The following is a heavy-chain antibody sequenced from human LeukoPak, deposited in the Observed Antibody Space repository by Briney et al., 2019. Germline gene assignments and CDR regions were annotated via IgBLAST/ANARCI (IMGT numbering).Heavy chain of an antibody. J-gene: IGHJ4*02. CDR3: ARDPSRWELLNFDY. CDR2: ISSSGSYA. Sequence: PGGSLRLSCTASGFTFSTYNMNWVRQAPGKGLEWVSSISSSGSYAYYADSLKGRFTVSRDNAKDSLYLQMNSLRAEDTAVYYCARDPSRWELLNFDYWGQGTLVTVSS. V-gene: IGHV3-21*01. CDR1: GFTFSTYN. D-gene: IGHD1-26*01.